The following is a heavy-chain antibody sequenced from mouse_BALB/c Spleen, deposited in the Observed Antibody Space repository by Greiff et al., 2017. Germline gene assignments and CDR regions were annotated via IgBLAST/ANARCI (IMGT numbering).Heavy chain of an antibody. Sequence: VQLQQSGAELMRPGALVKLSCKASGFNFTDYYMHWVKQRPEQGLEWIGWIDPENGNTIYDPKFQGKASITADTSSNTAYLQLSSLTSEDTAVYYCARVGGGDYWGQGTTLTVSS. CDR3: ARVGGGDY. CDR2: IDPENGNT. D-gene: IGHD1-1*02. V-gene: IGHV14-1*02. J-gene: IGHJ2*01. CDR1: GFNFTDYY.